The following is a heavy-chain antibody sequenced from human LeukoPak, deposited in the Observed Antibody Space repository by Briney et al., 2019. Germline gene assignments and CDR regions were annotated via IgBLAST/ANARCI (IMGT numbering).Heavy chain of an antibody. D-gene: IGHD3-3*01. Sequence: GGSLRLSCAASGFTFGSYSMNWVRQAPGKGLEWVSYISSSSSTIYYADSVKGRFTISRDNAKNSLYLQTNSLRAEDTAVYYCARARVRFLDPDAFDIWGQGTMVTVSS. V-gene: IGHV3-48*01. J-gene: IGHJ3*02. CDR3: ARARVRFLDPDAFDI. CDR1: GFTFGSYS. CDR2: ISSSSSTI.